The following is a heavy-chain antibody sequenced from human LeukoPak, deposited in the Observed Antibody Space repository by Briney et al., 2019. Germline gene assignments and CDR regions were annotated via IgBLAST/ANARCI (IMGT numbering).Heavy chain of an antibody. Sequence: ASVNVSCKASGYSFTNYGFSWVRQAPGQGLEWMGWISVYNGNTKFARNLQGRVTMTTDTSTSTAYLELRSLRSDDTAVYYCARGGPLWFGEKFDYWGQGTLVTVSS. CDR3: ARGGPLWFGEKFDY. CDR1: GYSFTNYG. CDR2: ISVYNGNT. D-gene: IGHD3-10*01. J-gene: IGHJ4*02. V-gene: IGHV1-18*01.